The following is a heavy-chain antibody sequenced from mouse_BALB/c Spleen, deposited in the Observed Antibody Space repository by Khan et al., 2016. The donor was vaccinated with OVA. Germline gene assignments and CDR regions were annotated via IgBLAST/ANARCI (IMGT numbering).Heavy chain of an antibody. Sequence: QVQLKQSGAELAKPGASVKMSCKASGYTFSNYWIHWVQQRPGQGLEWIGYINPRSGYTYYNQTFNDKATLTTDKSSSTAYMQRGSLAAADSADYYCARDRIDYWGQGTTLTVSS. J-gene: IGHJ2*01. CDR3: ARDRIDY. CDR2: INPRSGYT. CDR1: GYTFSNYW. V-gene: IGHV1-7*01.